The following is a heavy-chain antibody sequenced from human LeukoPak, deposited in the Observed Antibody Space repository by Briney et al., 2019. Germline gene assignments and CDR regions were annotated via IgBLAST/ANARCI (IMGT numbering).Heavy chain of an antibody. J-gene: IGHJ4*02. CDR1: GFTFSNYG. D-gene: IGHD5-18*01. CDR2: ISYDGSNK. V-gene: IGHV3-30*18. Sequence: PGGSLRLSCAASGFTFSNYGMHWVRQAPGKGLEWVAVISYDGSNKYYADSVKGRFTISRDSSKNTLFLQINSLRAEDTAVYYCAKARYTYGTYYFDYWGQGTLVTVSS. CDR3: AKARYTYGTYYFDY.